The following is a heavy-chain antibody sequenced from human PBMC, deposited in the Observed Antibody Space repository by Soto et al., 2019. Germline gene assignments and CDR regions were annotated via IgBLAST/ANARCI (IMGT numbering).Heavy chain of an antibody. D-gene: IGHD2-2*01. CDR3: AKVQGGFVLVPAAFDY. J-gene: IGHJ4*02. V-gene: IGHV3-30*18. CDR1: GFTFSSYG. CDR2: ISYDGSNK. Sequence: GGSLRLSCAASGFTFSSYGMHWVRQAPGKGLEWVAVISYDGSNKYYADSVKGRFTISRDNSKNTLYLQMNSLRAEDTAVYYCAKVQGGFVLVPAAFDYWGQGTLVTVSS.